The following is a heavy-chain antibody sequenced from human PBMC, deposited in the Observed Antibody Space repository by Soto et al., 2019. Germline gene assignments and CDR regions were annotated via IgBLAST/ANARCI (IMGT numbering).Heavy chain of an antibody. V-gene: IGHV1-18*01. J-gene: IGHJ4*02. CDR1: GYTFSNNG. Sequence: GASVKVSCKTSGYTFSNNGLSWVRQAPGQGLEWMGWISAYNGNTNYAQKLQGRVTMTTDTSTSTAYMELRSLRSDDTAVYYCARLNRGYSGYDAFDYWGQGTLVTVSS. CDR3: ARLNRGYSGYDAFDY. D-gene: IGHD5-12*01. CDR2: ISAYNGNT.